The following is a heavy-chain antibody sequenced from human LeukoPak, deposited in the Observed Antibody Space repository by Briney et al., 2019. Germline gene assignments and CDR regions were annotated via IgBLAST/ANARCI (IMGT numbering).Heavy chain of an antibody. CDR3: AREIGLSGSGSPDLSNYYYYMDV. D-gene: IGHD3-10*01. V-gene: IGHV1-2*02. Sequence: ASVKVSCKASGYTFTGYYMHWVRPAPGQGLEWMGWINPNSGGTNYAQKFQGRVTMTRDTSISTAYMELSRLRSDDTAVYYCAREIGLSGSGSPDLSNYYYYMDVWGKGTTVTVSS. J-gene: IGHJ6*03. CDR2: INPNSGGT. CDR1: GYTFTGYY.